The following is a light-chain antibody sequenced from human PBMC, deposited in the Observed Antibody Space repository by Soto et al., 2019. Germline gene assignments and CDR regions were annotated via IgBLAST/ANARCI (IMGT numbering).Light chain of an antibody. CDR2: EVY. J-gene: IGLJ3*02. V-gene: IGLV2-8*01. CDR1: FNDVGGYNY. Sequence: QSALTQPPSASGSPGQSVTISCTGTFNDVGGYNYVSWYQQHPGKAPKVIIYEVYKRPSGVPDRFSGSKSGKTASLTVSGLQVDDEADYYCSSYVGNNNLVFGGGTKVTVL. CDR3: SSYVGNNNLV.